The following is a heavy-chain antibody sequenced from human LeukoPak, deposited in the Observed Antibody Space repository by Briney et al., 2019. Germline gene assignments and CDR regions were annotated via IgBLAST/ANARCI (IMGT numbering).Heavy chain of an antibody. CDR3: AKGLAYCGGDCYSSYFDY. J-gene: IGHJ4*02. D-gene: IGHD2-21*02. CDR2: ISYDGSNK. CDR1: GFTFSSYG. Sequence: SGGSLRLSCAASGFTFSSYGMHWVRQAPGKGLEWVAVISYDGSNKYYADSVKGRFTISRDNSKNTLYLQINSLRAEDTAVYYCAKGLAYCGGDCYSSYFDYWGQGTLVTVSS. V-gene: IGHV3-30*18.